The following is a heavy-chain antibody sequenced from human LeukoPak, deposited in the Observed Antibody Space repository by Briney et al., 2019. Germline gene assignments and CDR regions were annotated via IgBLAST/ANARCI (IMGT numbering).Heavy chain of an antibody. D-gene: IGHD2-15*01. CDR2: INPSGGST. CDR1: GYTFTSYY. CDR3: AREGGCSGSSCYSRSNWFDP. Sequence: GASVKVSCKASGYTFTSYYMHWVRQAPGQGLEWMGIINPSGGSTSYSQKFQGRVTMTRDTSTSTVYMELSSLRSEDTAVYYGAREGGCSGSSCYSRSNWFDPWGQGTLVTVSS. J-gene: IGHJ5*02. V-gene: IGHV1-46*01.